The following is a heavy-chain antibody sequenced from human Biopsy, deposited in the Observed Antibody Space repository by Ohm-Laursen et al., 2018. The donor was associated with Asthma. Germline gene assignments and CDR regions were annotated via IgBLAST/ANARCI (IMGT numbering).Heavy chain of an antibody. D-gene: IGHD3-16*01. CDR2: SSYSGFR. V-gene: IGHV4-59*01. CDR1: GGSINSDY. Sequence: GTLSLTCTFSGGSINSDYWSWIRQPPGKGLEWIGLSSYSGFRKYNPSLKSRVTISVDTSKNQLSLNLTSVIAADTAVYYCARDQGDSKFDYWGQGILVTVSS. CDR3: ARDQGDSKFDY. J-gene: IGHJ4*02.